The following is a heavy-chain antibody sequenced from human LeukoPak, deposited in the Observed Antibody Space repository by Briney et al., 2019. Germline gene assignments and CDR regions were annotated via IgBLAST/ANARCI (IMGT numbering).Heavy chain of an antibody. V-gene: IGHV4-61*08. D-gene: IGHD1-26*01. J-gene: IGHJ4*02. CDR3: ARSKWELLDS. CDR1: GGXVSSGGFY. CDR2: IYNSGST. Sequence: PSETLSLTCTVSGGXVSSGGFYWSWIRQPPGKGLEWIGYIYNSGSTNYNPSLKSRVTISVDTSKNQFSLKLSSVTAADTAVYYCARSKWELLDSWGQGTLVTVSS.